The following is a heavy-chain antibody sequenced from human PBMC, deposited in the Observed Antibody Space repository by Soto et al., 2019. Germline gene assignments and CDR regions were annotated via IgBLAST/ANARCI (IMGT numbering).Heavy chain of an antibody. V-gene: IGHV4-61*01. CDR1: GGSVSSGSYY. CDR3: ASVGGYCRVGRSYRSFGY. CDR2: IYSSGST. D-gene: IGHD2-15*01. J-gene: IGHJ4*02. Sequence: TLGTLSLTCPVSGGSVSSGSYYWSWIREAPGKGLEWIGYIYSSGSTNYSPSLKSRVTISVDTSKNPFSLKLGSVTAADKAVYYCASVGGYCRVGRSYRSFGYGGQGTLVTVSS.